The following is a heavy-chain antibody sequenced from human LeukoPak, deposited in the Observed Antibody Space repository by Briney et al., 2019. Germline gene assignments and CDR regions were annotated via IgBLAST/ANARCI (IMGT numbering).Heavy chain of an antibody. D-gene: IGHD5-18*01. CDR2: ISGSGGST. V-gene: IGHV3-23*01. J-gene: IGHJ5*02. Sequence: GGSLRLSCAASGFTFSSYAMSWVRQAPGKGLEWVSGISGSGGSTYYADSVKGRFTISRDNSKNTLYLQMNSLRAEDTAVYYCARADTAVQNKNWFDPWGQGTLVTVSS. CDR1: GFTFSSYA. CDR3: ARADTAVQNKNWFDP.